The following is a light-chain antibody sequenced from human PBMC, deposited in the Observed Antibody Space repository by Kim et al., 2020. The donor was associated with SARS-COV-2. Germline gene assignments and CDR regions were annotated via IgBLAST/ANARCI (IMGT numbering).Light chain of an antibody. V-gene: IGKV1-33*01. Sequence: DIKITQSPSSLSASVGDRVTITCQASQDISNYLNWYQQKPGKAPKLLIYDASNLETGVPSRFSGSGSGTDFTFTISSLQPEDIATYYCQQYDNLPYTFGQGTKLEI. J-gene: IGKJ2*01. CDR2: DAS. CDR3: QQYDNLPYT. CDR1: QDISNY.